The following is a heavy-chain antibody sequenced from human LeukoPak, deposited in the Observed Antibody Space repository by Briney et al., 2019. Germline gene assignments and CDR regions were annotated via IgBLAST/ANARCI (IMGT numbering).Heavy chain of an antibody. CDR1: GGSINSGNW. J-gene: IGHJ4*02. V-gene: IGHV4-4*02. CDR3: VRFPVRYNWNDGGD. CDR2: IHHSGIT. Sequence: SETLSLTCTVSGGSINSGNWWNWVRQPPGKGLEWIGEIHHSGITNYNPSLKSRVTLSVDKSKNQFLLRKNSVTAADTAVYYCVRFPVRYNWNDGGDWGQGTLVTVSS. D-gene: IGHD1-1*01.